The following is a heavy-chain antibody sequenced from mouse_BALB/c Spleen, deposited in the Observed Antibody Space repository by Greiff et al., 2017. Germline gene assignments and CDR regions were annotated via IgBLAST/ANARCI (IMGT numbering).Heavy chain of an antibody. Sequence: QVHVKQSGAELVRPGASVTLSCKASGYTFTDYEMHWVKQTPVHGLEWIGAIDPETGGTAYNQKFKGKATLTADKSSSTAYMELRSLTSEDSAVYYCTELGPYWGQGTLVTVSA. V-gene: IGHV1-15*01. CDR2: IDPETGGT. CDR1: GYTFTDYE. CDR3: TELGPY. D-gene: IGHD4-1*01. J-gene: IGHJ3*01.